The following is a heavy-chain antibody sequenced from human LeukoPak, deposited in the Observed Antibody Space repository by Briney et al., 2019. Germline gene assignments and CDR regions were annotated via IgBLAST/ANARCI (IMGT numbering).Heavy chain of an antibody. V-gene: IGHV3-9*01. D-gene: IGHD6-6*01. Sequence: GGSLRLSCAASGFTFDDYAMHWVRQAPGKGLEWVSGISWNSNSIGYADSVKGRFTISRDNAKSSLYLQTKSLRVEDTALYYCAKGLYSSSSGQFDYWGQGTLVTVSS. J-gene: IGHJ4*02. CDR2: ISWNSNSI. CDR1: GFTFDDYA. CDR3: AKGLYSSSSGQFDY.